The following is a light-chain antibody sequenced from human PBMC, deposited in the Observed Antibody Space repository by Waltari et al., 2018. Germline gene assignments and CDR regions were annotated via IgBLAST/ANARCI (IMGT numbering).Light chain of an antibody. CDR1: HSIGGR. CDR3: HHSDSLPYS. J-gene: IGKJ2*03. Sequence: EVVLTQSPEFQSVTLKEKVTITCRASHSIGGRLHWYQQKPDQSPKIPIMYASQSFSGVPSRFSGSGSGTDFTLTIDGLEAEDAATYYCHHSDSLPYSFGQGTKLEIK. V-gene: IGKV6-21*01. CDR2: YAS.